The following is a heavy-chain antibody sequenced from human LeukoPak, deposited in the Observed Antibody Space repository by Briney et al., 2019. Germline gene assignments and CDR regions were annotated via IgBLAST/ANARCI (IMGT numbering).Heavy chain of an antibody. Sequence: SETLSLTCTVSGGSISNYYWNWIRQPPGKGLEWIGYIYYSGSTAYNPSLKSRLTISLDTSKNQFSLKLNSVTAADTAVYYCARGRSGHGGLDYWGQGSLVTVSS. CDR1: GGSISNYY. D-gene: IGHD3-10*01. CDR3: ARGRSGHGGLDY. CDR2: IYYSGST. J-gene: IGHJ4*02. V-gene: IGHV4-59*01.